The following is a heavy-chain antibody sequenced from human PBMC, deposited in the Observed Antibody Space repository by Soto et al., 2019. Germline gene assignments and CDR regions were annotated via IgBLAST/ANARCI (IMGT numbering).Heavy chain of an antibody. CDR2: IYSGGST. CDR3: ARDGTDSSGYLYNWFDP. CDR1: GFTVSSNY. Sequence: EVQLVETGGGLIQPGGSLRLSCAASGFTVSSNYMSWVRQAPGKGLEWVSVIYSGGSTYYADSVKGRFTISRDNSKNTLYLQMNSLRAEDTAVYYCARDGTDSSGYLYNWFDPWGQGTLVTVSS. J-gene: IGHJ5*02. V-gene: IGHV3-53*02. D-gene: IGHD3-22*01.